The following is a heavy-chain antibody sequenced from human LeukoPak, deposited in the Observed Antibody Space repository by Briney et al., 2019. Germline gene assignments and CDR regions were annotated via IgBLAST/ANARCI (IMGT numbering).Heavy chain of an antibody. CDR2: INPNSGGT. V-gene: IGHV1-2*02. CDR3: ARDRAAMVFDY. J-gene: IGHJ4*02. D-gene: IGHD5-18*01. Sequence: ASVKVSCKASGYTFTGYYMHWVRQAPGQGLEWMGWINPNSGGTSYAQKFQGRVTMTRDTSISTAYMELSRLRSDDTAVYYCARDRAAMVFDYWGQGTLVTVSS. CDR1: GYTFTGYY.